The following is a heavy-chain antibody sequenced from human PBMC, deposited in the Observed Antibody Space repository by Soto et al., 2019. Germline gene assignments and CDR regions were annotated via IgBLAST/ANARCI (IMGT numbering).Heavy chain of an antibody. CDR1: GFSFSNYV. D-gene: IGHD3-3*01. CDR3: AKGGDSWSGYSHY. J-gene: IGHJ4*02. CDR2: ISDSGGSS. Sequence: GGSLRLSCAASGFSFSNYVMSWVRQAPGKGLEWVSGISDSGGSSYDVDSVRGRFTISRDNSKNTLYLQMNSLRNEDTAVYYCAKGGDSWSGYSHYWGQGTLVTVSS. V-gene: IGHV3-23*01.